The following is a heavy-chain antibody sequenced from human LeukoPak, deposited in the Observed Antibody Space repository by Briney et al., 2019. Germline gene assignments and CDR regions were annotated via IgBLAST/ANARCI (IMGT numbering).Heavy chain of an antibody. V-gene: IGHV3-74*01. CDR2: INTDGSST. D-gene: IGHD5-18*01. CDR1: GFTFSSYW. J-gene: IGHJ4*02. CDR3: ATGSGLWSPDY. Sequence: GGSLRLSCAASGFTFSSYWMHWVRQTPGKGLVWVSRINTDGSSTSYADSVKGRFTISRDNAKNRLYVQMNSLRAEDTAVYYCATGSGLWSPDYWGQGTLVTVSS.